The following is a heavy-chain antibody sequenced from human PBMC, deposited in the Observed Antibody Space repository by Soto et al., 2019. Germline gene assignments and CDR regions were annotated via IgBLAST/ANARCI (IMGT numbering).Heavy chain of an antibody. CDR2: ISAYNGNT. Sequence: QVQLVQSGTEVEKPGASVMVSCKASGYTFTSYVISWVRQAPGQGLEWMGWISAYNGNTNYAQKLQGRVTMTTDTSTSTAYMELRSLRSDDTAVYYCASYREQLVLYGMDVWGQGTTVTVSS. CDR3: ASYREQLVLYGMDV. D-gene: IGHD6-13*01. V-gene: IGHV1-18*01. CDR1: GYTFTSYV. J-gene: IGHJ6*02.